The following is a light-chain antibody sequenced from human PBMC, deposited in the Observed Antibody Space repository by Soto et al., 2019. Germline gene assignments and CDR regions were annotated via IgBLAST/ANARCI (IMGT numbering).Light chain of an antibody. CDR2: GAS. Sequence: EIVLTQSPGTLSLSPGERATLSCRASQSVSSSYLAWYQQKPGQAPRPLIYGASSRAIGIPDRFSGSGSGIDFTLTISRLEPEDFAVYYCQQYGSSPPRYTFGQGTKLEIK. CDR1: QSVSSSY. J-gene: IGKJ2*01. V-gene: IGKV3-20*01. CDR3: QQYGSSPPRYT.